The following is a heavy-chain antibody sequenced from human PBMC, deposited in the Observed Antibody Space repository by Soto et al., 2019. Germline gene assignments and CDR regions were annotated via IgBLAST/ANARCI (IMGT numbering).Heavy chain of an antibody. CDR1: GFTFSNDW. CDR2: IISGGTRV. J-gene: IGHJ6*02. V-gene: IGHV3-74*01. Sequence: GSLRLSCAASGFTFSNDWMNWVRQGPGKGLEWVSRIISGGTRVTYADSVKGRFTIARDNAKNTLYLEMHSLTAEDTAVYYCARERTSKGGMDVWGQGTTVTVSS. CDR3: ARERTSKGGMDV.